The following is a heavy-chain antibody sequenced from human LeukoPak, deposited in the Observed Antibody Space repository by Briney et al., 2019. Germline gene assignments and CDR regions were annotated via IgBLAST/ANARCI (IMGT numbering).Heavy chain of an antibody. CDR2: ISGSGGST. CDR1: GFTFSSYA. V-gene: IGHV3-23*01. J-gene: IGHJ4*02. CDR3: ARDSHSYYYDSSGYYSFDY. Sequence: PGGSLRLSCAASGFTFSSYAMSWVRQAPGKGLEWVSAISGSGGSTYYADSVKGRFTISRDNSKNTLYLQMNSLRAEDTAVYYCARDSHSYYYDSSGYYSFDYWGQGTLVTVPS. D-gene: IGHD3-22*01.